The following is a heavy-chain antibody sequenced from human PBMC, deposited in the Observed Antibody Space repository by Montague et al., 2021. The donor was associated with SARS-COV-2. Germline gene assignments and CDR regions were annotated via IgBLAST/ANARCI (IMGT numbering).Heavy chain of an antibody. V-gene: IGHV4-59*01. J-gene: IGHJ6*03. CDR1: GGSISSYY. Sequence: SETLSLTCTVSGGSISSYYWSWIRQPPGKGLEWIGFIYYSGSTNSNPSLKSRVTISVDTSKNQFSLKLSSVTAADTAVYYCSGTYYDFWSGFIQYYYMDVWGQGTTVTVSS. CDR2: IYYSGST. CDR3: SGTYYDFWSGFIQYYYMDV. D-gene: IGHD3-3*01.